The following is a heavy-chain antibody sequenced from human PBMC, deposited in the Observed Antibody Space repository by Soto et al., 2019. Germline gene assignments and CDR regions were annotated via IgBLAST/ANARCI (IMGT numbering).Heavy chain of an antibody. CDR1: GYTFASYG. V-gene: IGHV1-18*01. J-gene: IGHJ6*02. Sequence: ASVKVSCKASGYTFASYGISWVRQAPGQGLEWMGWISAYNGNTNYAQKLQGRVTMTTDTSTSTAYMELRSLRSDDTAVYYCASKTYSSSWYHYYYYGMDVWGQGTTVTVSS. CDR3: ASKTYSSSWYHYYYYGMDV. D-gene: IGHD6-13*01. CDR2: ISAYNGNT.